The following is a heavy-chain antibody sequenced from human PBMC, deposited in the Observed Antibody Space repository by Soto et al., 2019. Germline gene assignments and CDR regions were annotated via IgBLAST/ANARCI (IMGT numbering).Heavy chain of an antibody. CDR2: IYNSGST. CDR1: GASISSSY. D-gene: IGHD5-18*01. V-gene: IGHV4-59*08. Sequence: QVQLQESGPGLVKPSETLSLTCTVSGASISSSYWSWIRQPPGKGLEWIGYIYNSGSTTYNPSPKSRVTVSVDTSKNQFSLRLSSVTAADTAVYYCARRYSYGHFDYWGQGTLVTVSS. J-gene: IGHJ4*02. CDR3: ARRYSYGHFDY.